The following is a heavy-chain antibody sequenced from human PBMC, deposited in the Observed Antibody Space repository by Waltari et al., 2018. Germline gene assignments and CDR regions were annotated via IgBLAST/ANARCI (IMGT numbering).Heavy chain of an antibody. CDR3: ARDFRGRIIAARLGAFDI. V-gene: IGHV4-39*07. Sequence: QLQLPESGPGLVKPSETLSLTCTVSGGSISSSSYYWGWIRQPPGKGLEWIGSIYYSGSTYYNPSLKSRVTISVDTSKNQFSLKLSSVTAADTAVYYCARDFRGRIIAARLGAFDIWGQGTMVTVSS. D-gene: IGHD6-6*01. CDR2: IYYSGST. CDR1: GGSISSSSYY. J-gene: IGHJ3*02.